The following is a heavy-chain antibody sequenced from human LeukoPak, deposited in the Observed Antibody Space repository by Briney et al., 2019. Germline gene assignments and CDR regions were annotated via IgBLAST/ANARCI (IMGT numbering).Heavy chain of an antibody. CDR3: ARTYYYDSSGYSLEWAFDI. CDR2: ISGSGGST. D-gene: IGHD3-22*01. J-gene: IGHJ3*02. V-gene: IGHV3-23*01. CDR1: GFTFSSYA. Sequence: GGSLRLSCAASGFTFSSYAMSWVRQAPGKGLEWVSAISGSGGSTYYADSVKGRFTISRDNSKNTLYLQMNSLRAEDTAVYYCARTYYYDSSGYSLEWAFDIWGQGTMVTVSS.